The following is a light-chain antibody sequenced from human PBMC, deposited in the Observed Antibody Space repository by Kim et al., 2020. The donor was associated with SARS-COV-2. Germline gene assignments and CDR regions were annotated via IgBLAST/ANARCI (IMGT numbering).Light chain of an antibody. CDR2: YKSESDK. V-gene: IGLV5-39*01. Sequence: CTLRKGFNVSAYRLYWYQHKRRSLPRYLLRYKSESDKQQGSGVPSRFSGSKDASTNAGLLLSSGLQSEDEADYYCAIWYSSTVVFGGGTQLTVL. CDR1: KGFNVSAYR. J-gene: IGLJ2*01. CDR3: AIWYSSTVV.